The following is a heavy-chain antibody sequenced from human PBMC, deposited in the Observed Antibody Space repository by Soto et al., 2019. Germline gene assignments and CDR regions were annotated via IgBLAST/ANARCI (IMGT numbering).Heavy chain of an antibody. CDR2: VNPSGGHT. J-gene: IGHJ4*02. Sequence: QVQLVQSGAEVKKPGASVKVSCKASGDTFTDYYIHWVRQAPGQGLEWMGTVNPSGGHTTYAQHFLGRMTXPXXXSXXTLDMELNSLTSEDTAVYYCARGGHVVVVTAALDYWGQGTLVTVSS. V-gene: IGHV1-46*01. CDR3: ARGGHVVVVTAALDY. D-gene: IGHD2-21*02. CDR1: GDTFTDYY.